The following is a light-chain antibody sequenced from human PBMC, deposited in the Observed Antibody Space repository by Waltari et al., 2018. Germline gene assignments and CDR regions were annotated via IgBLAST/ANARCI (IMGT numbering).Light chain of an antibody. J-gene: IGKJ1*01. V-gene: IGKV3-20*01. CDR1: QSIGRY. CDR2: EES. CDR3: QNHERLPAT. Sequence: EIMLTQSPGTLSLSPGERATLPCRASQSIGRYLVWYQQKPGQAPRLLMYEESRRATGIPDRFSGSGSGTDFSLTISRLEPEDFAVYYCQNHERLPATFGQGTKLEIK.